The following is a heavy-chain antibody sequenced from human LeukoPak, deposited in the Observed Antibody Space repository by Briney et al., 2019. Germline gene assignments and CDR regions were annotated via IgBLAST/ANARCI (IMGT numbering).Heavy chain of an antibody. Sequence: PSETLSLTCAVSGGSVTTNWWSWVRQPPGKGLEWIGEIFRNGATNSNPSLKSRITLSVDQSKNHFSLKLTSVTAADTAVYYCARSATYNLDYWGQGTLVTVSS. CDR3: ARSATYNLDY. D-gene: IGHD4/OR15-4a*01. V-gene: IGHV4-4*02. J-gene: IGHJ4*02. CDR1: GGSVTTNW. CDR2: IFRNGAT.